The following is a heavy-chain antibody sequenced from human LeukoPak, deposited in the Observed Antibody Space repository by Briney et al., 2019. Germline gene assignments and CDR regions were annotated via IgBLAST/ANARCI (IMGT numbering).Heavy chain of an antibody. Sequence: ASVKVSCKASGYTFTGYYMHWVRQAPGQGLEWMGWINPNSGGTNYAQKFQGRVTMTRGTSISTAYMELSRLRSDDTAVYYCARATMTPGAFDIWGQGTMVTVSS. CDR2: INPNSGGT. J-gene: IGHJ3*02. V-gene: IGHV1-2*02. CDR3: ARATMTPGAFDI. CDR1: GYTFTGYY. D-gene: IGHD3-22*01.